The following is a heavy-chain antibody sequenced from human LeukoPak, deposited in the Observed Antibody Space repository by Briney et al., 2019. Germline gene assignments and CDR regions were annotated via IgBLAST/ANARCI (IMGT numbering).Heavy chain of an antibody. V-gene: IGHV4-30-2*01. D-gene: IGHD2-2*01. Sequence: ASQTLSLTCTVSGGSISSGGYYWSWIRQPPGKGLEWIGYIYHSGSTYYNPSLKSRVTISVDRSKNQFSLKLSSVTAADTAVYYCARVVCLDNIVVVPAYFDYWGQGTLVTVSS. CDR3: ARVVCLDNIVVVPAYFDY. CDR2: IYHSGST. CDR1: GGSISSGGYY. J-gene: IGHJ4*02.